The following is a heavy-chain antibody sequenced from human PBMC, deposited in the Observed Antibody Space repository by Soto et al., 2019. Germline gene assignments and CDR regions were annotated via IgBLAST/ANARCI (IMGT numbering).Heavy chain of an antibody. CDR2: THYRSKWYN. CDR3: ARALLLWFGELTGWFDP. Sequence: SQTLSLTCAISGDSVPSNSAAWNWIRQSPSRGLEWLGRTHYRSKWYNDYAVSVKSRITINPDTSKNQFSLQLNSVTPEDTAVHYCARALLLWFGELTGWFDPWGQGTLVTVSS. CDR1: GDSVPSNSAA. D-gene: IGHD3-10*01. J-gene: IGHJ5*02. V-gene: IGHV6-1*01.